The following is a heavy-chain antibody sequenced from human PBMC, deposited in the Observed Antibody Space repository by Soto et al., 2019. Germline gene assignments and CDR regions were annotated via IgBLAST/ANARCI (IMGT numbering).Heavy chain of an antibody. CDR1: GFTFSSYG. CDR3: TKDSTYGMDV. Sequence: QVQLVESGGGVVQPGRSLRLSCAASGFTFSSYGMHWVRQAPGKGLEWVATISYDGNNKYFKDSVKGRFTISRDNSKNTLYLRMNSLRAEDTAVYYCTKDSTYGMDVWGQGTTVTVSS. CDR2: ISYDGNNK. V-gene: IGHV3-30*18. J-gene: IGHJ6*02.